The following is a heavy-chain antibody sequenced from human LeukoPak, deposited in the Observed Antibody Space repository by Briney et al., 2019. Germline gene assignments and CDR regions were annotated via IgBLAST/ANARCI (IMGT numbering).Heavy chain of an antibody. CDR1: GYSFTSYW. J-gene: IGHJ6*02. CDR3: ARLVDGSGYYYGMDV. CDR2: IYPGDSDT. Sequence: GESLKISCKGSGYSFTSYWIGWVRQMPGKGLEWMGIIYPGDSDTRYSPSFQGQVTISADKSISTAYLQWSSLKASDTAMYYCARLVDGSGYYYGMDVWGQGTTVTVSS. D-gene: IGHD3-10*01. V-gene: IGHV5-51*01.